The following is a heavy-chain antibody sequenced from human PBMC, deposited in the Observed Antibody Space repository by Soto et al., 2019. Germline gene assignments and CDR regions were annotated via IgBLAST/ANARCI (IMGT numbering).Heavy chain of an antibody. CDR3: AKLGGRLWFVDY. Sequence: PGGSLRLSCAASGFTFSGYGMSWVCQAPGKGLEWVSAIDGSGGKTYYGDSVRGRFTISRDNSKNTLYLQMSSLRAEDTAVYYCAKLGGRLWFVDYWGQGTLVTVSS. CDR1: GFTFSGYG. V-gene: IGHV3-23*01. J-gene: IGHJ4*02. CDR2: IDGSGGKT. D-gene: IGHD3-10*01.